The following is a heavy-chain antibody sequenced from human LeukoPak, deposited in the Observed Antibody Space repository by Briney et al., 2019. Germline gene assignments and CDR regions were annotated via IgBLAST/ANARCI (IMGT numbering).Heavy chain of an antibody. D-gene: IGHD4-17*01. CDR3: AREAYGDR. CDR1: GFTFSSYS. Sequence: GGSLRLSCAASGFTFSSYSMNWVRQAPGKGLEWVSYISSSSSTIYYADSVKGRFTISRDNAKNSLYLQMNSLRAEDTAVYYCAREAYGDRWGQGTLVTVSS. J-gene: IGHJ5*02. CDR2: ISSSSSTI. V-gene: IGHV3-48*04.